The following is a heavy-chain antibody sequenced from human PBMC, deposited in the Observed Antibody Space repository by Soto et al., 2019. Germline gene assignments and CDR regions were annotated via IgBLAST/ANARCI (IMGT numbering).Heavy chain of an antibody. D-gene: IGHD1-26*01. CDR1: GFTFTNYG. V-gene: IGHV3-33*03. J-gene: IGHJ4*02. CDR3: TIDPYGGIRYYFDS. CDR2: IWYDGSNK. Sequence: QVQLVESGGGVVQPGRSLRLSCAASGFTFTNYGMHWVRQAPGKGLEWVAVIWYDGSNKYYADSVKGRFTISKDNSQNTLYLQMNNLRAEDTAMYYCTIDPYGGIRYYFDSWGQGTLVTVSS.